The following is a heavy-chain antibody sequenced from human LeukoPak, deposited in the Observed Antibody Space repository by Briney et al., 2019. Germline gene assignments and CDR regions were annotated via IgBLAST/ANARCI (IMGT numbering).Heavy chain of an antibody. J-gene: IGHJ4*02. V-gene: IGHV3-30*02. CDR2: IQYDGSNK. Sequence: PGGSLRLSCAASGFTFSSYGMHWVRQAPGKGLEWVAFIQYDGSNKYYADSVKGRFTISRDNSKNTLYLQMNSLRAEDTAVYYCASGPTGLFDYWGQGTLVTVSS. CDR1: GFTFSSYG. CDR3: ASGPTGLFDY. D-gene: IGHD3/OR15-3a*01.